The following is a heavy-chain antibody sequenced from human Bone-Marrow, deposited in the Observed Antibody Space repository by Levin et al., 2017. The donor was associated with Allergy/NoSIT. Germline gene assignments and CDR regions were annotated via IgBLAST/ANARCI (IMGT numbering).Heavy chain of an antibody. J-gene: IGHJ4*02. CDR1: NFSIDKGYF. CDR3: VKATHKWMATTPFDT. Sequence: SETLSLTCTVSNFSIDKGYFWGWIRQPPGKELEWIASIYHSGTTHYNPSLKSRISMSVDRSKNQFSLKLTSVTAADTAVYYCVKATHKWMATTPFDTWGQGTLITVSS. D-gene: IGHD5-24*01. V-gene: IGHV4-38-2*02. CDR2: IYHSGTT.